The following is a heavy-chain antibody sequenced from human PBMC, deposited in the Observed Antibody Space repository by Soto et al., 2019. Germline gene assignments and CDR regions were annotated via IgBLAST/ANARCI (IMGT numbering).Heavy chain of an antibody. Sequence: EVQILESGGGLVQPGGSLRLSCAASGFTFSSYAMYWVRQAPGKGLAWVSGISDSGTGTYYADSVKGRFTISRDNSKNTVYLQMKSLRAEDTAVYYCARGSRDCSGGTCFPLPTAEYFRHWGQGTLITVSS. CDR2: ISDSGTGT. D-gene: IGHD2-15*01. CDR1: GFTFSSYA. J-gene: IGHJ1*01. CDR3: ARGSRDCSGGTCFPLPTAEYFRH. V-gene: IGHV3-23*01.